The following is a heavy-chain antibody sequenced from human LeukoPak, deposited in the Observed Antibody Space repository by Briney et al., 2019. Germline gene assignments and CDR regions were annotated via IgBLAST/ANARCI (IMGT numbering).Heavy chain of an antibody. J-gene: IGHJ3*02. CDR3: ARGISRTSFAFDI. CDR1: GFTFDDYA. Sequence: GRSLRLSCAASGFTFDDYAMHWVRQAPGKGLEWVSGSWNSGSIGYADSVKGRFTISRDNAKNSLYLQMNSLRAEDMAVYYCARGISRTSFAFDIWGQGTMVTVSS. V-gene: IGHV3-9*03. CDR2: SWNSGSI. D-gene: IGHD2-2*01.